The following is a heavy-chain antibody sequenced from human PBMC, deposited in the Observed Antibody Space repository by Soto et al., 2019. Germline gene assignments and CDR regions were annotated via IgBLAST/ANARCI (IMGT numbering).Heavy chain of an antibody. CDR2: ISWDGGSS. CDR1: GFAFDDHT. CDR3: VKDIAAGGQDYFDY. J-gene: IGHJ4*01. D-gene: IGHD6-13*01. V-gene: IGHV3-43*01. Sequence: EVQLVESGGVVVQPGGSLRLSCAVSGFAFDDHTMHWVRQRPGKGLEWVSVISWDGGSSDYAESVKGRFSISRDSSNKTLYLQMNSLRIEDTAIYYCVKDIAAGGQDYFDYWGHGTLVTVSP.